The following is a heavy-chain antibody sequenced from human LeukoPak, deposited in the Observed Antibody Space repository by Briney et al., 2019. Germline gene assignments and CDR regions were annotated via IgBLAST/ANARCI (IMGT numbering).Heavy chain of an antibody. Sequence: GASVKVSCKASGGTFSSYAISWVRQAPGQGLEWMGGIIPIFGTANYAQKFQGRVTITADESTSTAYMELSSLRSEDTAVYYCARDLGCGGDCPFDYWGQGTLVTVSS. V-gene: IGHV1-69*13. CDR2: IIPIFGTA. J-gene: IGHJ4*02. CDR3: ARDLGCGGDCPFDY. D-gene: IGHD2-21*01. CDR1: GGTFSSYA.